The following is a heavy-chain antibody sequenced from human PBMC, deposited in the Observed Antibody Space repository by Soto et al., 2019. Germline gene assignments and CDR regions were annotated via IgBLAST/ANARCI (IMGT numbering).Heavy chain of an antibody. D-gene: IGHD6-19*01. V-gene: IGHV1-46*01. CDR3: ARATVAPALGKSIGVAGEYDY. CDR2: INPSGGST. J-gene: IGHJ4*02. CDR1: GYTFTSYY. Sequence: QVQLVQSGAEVKKPGASVKVSCKASGYTFTSYYMHWVRQAPGQGLEWMGIINPSGGSTSYAQKFQGRVTMTRDTSTSTVYMELSSLRSEDTAVYYCARATVAPALGKSIGVAGEYDYWGQGTLVTVSS.